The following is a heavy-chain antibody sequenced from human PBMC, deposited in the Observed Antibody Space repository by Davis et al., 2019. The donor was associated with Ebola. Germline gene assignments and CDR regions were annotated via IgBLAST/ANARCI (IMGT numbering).Heavy chain of an antibody. CDR1: GFTFSSYG. CDR3: TKGQGYFLDY. D-gene: IGHD6-13*01. CDR2: IWYDGSNK. Sequence: GESLKISCAASGFTFSSYGMHWVRQAPGKGLEWVAVIWYDGSNKYYADSVKGRFTFSRDNSKNTLYLQMDTLRVEDTALYYCTKGQGYFLDYWGQGTLVTVSS. J-gene: IGHJ4*02. V-gene: IGHV3-30*02.